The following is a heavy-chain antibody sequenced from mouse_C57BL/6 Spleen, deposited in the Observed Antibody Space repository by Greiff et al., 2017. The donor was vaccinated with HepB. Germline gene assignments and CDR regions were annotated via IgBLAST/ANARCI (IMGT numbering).Heavy chain of an antibody. CDR3: ARWDYYGSSYSY. J-gene: IGHJ2*01. D-gene: IGHD1-1*01. CDR1: GYTFTNYW. CDR2: IYPGGGYT. V-gene: IGHV1-63*01. Sequence: VQLQESGAELVRPGTSVKMSCKASGYTFTNYWIGWAKQRPGHGLEWIGDIYPGGGYTNYNEKFKGKATLTADKSSSTAYMQFSSLTSEDSAIYYGARWDYYGSSYSYWGQGTTLTVSS.